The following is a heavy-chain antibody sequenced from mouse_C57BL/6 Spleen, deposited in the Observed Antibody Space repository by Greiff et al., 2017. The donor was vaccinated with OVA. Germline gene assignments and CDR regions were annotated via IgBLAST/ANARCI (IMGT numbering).Heavy chain of an antibody. Sequence: QVQLQQSGPELVKPGASVKISCKASGYAFSSSWMNWVKQRPGKGLEWIGRIYPGDGDTNYNGKFKGKATLTADKSSSTAYMQLSSLTSEDSAVYLCARWNDYYYAMDYWGQGASVTVSS. D-gene: IGHD2-4*01. V-gene: IGHV1-82*01. CDR2: IYPGDGDT. J-gene: IGHJ4*01. CDR1: GYAFSSSW. CDR3: ARWNDYYYAMDY.